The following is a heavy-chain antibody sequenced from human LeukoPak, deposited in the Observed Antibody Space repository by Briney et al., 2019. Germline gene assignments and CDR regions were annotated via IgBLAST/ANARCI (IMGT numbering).Heavy chain of an antibody. CDR3: AKDGGLWVSAHWGDS. J-gene: IGHJ4*02. V-gene: IGHV3-23*01. CDR2: IKNSGDTT. CDR1: GFTFSSYA. D-gene: IGHD7-27*01. Sequence: GSLRLSCAASGFTFSSYAMNWVRQAPGKGLEWVSSIKNSGDTTYYADSVKGRFTISRDISKNTLFLQMNSLRAEDTAVYYCAKDGGLWVSAHWGDSWGRGTLVTVSS.